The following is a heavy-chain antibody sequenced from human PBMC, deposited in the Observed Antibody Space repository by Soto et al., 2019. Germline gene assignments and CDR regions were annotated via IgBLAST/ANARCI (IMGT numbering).Heavy chain of an antibody. V-gene: IGHV3-73*01. J-gene: IGHJ4*02. CDR2: IRSKSNSYAT. CDR3: TRGYGDYVRDY. D-gene: IGHD4-17*01. Sequence: EVQLVESGGGLVQPGGSLKLSCAVSGFTFSGSDMHWVRQASGKGLEWVGRIRSKSNSYATAYAASVKGRFTISRDDSKNTAYLQMNSLKTEDTAVYYCTRGYGDYVRDYWGQGTLVTVSS. CDR1: GFTFSGSD.